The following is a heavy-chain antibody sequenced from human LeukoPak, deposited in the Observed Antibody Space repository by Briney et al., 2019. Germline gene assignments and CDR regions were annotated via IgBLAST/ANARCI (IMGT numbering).Heavy chain of an antibody. CDR2: IYYSGST. CDR1: GGSISSYY. CDR3: ARDRRYYYYYYGMDV. J-gene: IGHJ6*02. V-gene: IGHV4-59*01. Sequence: SETLSLTCTVSGGSISSYYWSWIRQPPGKGLEWIGYIYYSGSTNYNPSLKSRVTISVDTSKNQFSLKLISVTAADTAVYCCARDRRYYYYYYGMDVWGQGTTVTVSS.